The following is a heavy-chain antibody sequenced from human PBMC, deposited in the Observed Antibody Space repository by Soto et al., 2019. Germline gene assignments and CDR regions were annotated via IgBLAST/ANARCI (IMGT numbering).Heavy chain of an antibody. CDR2: MNPNSGNT. D-gene: IGHD2-2*03. CDR1: GYTFTSYD. Sequence: ASVKVSCKASGYTFTSYDINWVRQATGQGLEWMGWMNPNSGNTGYAQKFQGRVTMTGNTSMSTAYMELSSLTSEDTAVYYCARMDLVVVSATMNGDTNWFDPWGQGTLVTVSS. J-gene: IGHJ5*02. V-gene: IGHV1-8*01. CDR3: ARMDLVVVSATMNGDTNWFDP.